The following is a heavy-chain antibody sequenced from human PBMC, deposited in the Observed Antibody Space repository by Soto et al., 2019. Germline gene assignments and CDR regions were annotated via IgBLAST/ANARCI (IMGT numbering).Heavy chain of an antibody. V-gene: IGHV3-30-3*01. CDR3: AREGDVVPAAISFYYYYGMDV. D-gene: IGHD2-2*02. CDR1: GFTFSSYA. J-gene: IGHJ6*02. Sequence: QVQLVESGGGVVQPGRSLRLSCAASGFTFSSYAMHWVRQAPGKGLEWVAVISYDGSNKYYADSVKGRFTISRDNSKNTLYLQMNSLRAEDTAVYYCAREGDVVPAAISFYYYYGMDVWGQGNTVTVSS. CDR2: ISYDGSNK.